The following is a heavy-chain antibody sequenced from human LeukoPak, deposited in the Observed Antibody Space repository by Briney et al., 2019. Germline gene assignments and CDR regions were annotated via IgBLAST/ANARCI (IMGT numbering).Heavy chain of an antibody. Sequence: SETLSLTCTVSGGSIRSYYWSWIRQPPGKGLEWIGYIYYSGSTNYNPSLKSRVTISVDTSKNQFSLKLSSVTAADTAVYYCARGAWSYGLDYWGQGTLVTDSS. CDR2: IYYSGST. V-gene: IGHV4-59*01. J-gene: IGHJ4*02. D-gene: IGHD5-18*01. CDR1: GGSIRSYY. CDR3: ARGAWSYGLDY.